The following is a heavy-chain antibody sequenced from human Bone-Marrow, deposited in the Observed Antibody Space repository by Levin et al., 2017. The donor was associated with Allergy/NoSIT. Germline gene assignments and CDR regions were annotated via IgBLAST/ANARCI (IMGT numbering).Heavy chain of an antibody. CDR3: ARASALLWFGELLWGGNWFDP. V-gene: IGHV4-34*01. D-gene: IGHD3-10*01. CDR2: INHSGST. J-gene: IGHJ5*02. Sequence: SETLSLTCAVYGGSFSGYYWSWIRQPPGKGLEWIGEINHSGSTNYNPSLKSRVTISVDTSKNQFSLKLSSVTAADTAVYYCARASALLWFGELLWGGNWFDPWGQGTLVTVSS. CDR1: GGSFSGYY.